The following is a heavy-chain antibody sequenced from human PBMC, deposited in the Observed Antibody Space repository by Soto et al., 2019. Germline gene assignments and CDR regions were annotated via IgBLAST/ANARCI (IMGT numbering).Heavy chain of an antibody. V-gene: IGHV4-31*03. CDR1: GGSISSGGYY. CDR3: ARVTYCSGGSCYLRGYYYYGMDV. J-gene: IGHJ6*02. CDR2: IYYSGST. Sequence: QVQLQESGPGLVKPSQTLSLTCTVSGGSISSGGYYWSWIRQHPGKGLEWIGYIYYSGSTYYNPSLKSRVTISVDKSKNQFSLKLSSVTAADTAVYYCARVTYCSGGSCYLRGYYYYGMDVWGQGTTVTVSS. D-gene: IGHD2-15*01.